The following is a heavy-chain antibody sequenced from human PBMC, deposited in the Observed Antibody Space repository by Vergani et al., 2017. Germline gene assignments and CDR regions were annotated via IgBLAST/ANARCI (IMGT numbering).Heavy chain of an antibody. D-gene: IGHD6-13*01. Sequence: QVQLVQSGAEMKKPGSSVKVSCKASGGTFSSYTISWVRQAPGQGLEWMGRIIPILGIANYAQKFQGRVTITADKSTSTAYMELSSLRSEDTAVYYCARDPDGLVLLDYWGQGTLVTVSS. V-gene: IGHV1-69*08. J-gene: IGHJ4*02. CDR3: ARDPDGLVLLDY. CDR2: IIPILGIA. CDR1: GGTFSSYT.